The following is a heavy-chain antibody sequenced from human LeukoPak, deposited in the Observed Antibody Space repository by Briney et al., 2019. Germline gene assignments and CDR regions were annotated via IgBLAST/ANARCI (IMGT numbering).Heavy chain of an antibody. V-gene: IGHV3-21*05. CDR2: IGESGSHV. CDR1: GFTFSNYN. Sequence: PGGSLRLSCAASGFTFSNYNMYWVRQAPGKGLEWISFIGESGSHVYYADSMKGRFTMSRDNAKNSLYLQMNSLTAEDTAVYCCARDRGWIRDYWGQGTLVTVSS. D-gene: IGHD2-2*03. J-gene: IGHJ4*02. CDR3: ARDRGWIRDY.